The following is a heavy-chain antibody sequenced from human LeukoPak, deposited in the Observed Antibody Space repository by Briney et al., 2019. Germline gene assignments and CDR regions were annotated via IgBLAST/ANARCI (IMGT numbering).Heavy chain of an antibody. J-gene: IGHJ3*02. CDR1: GYSISSGYY. CDR2: IYHTGST. Sequence: PSETLSLTCTVSGYSISSGYYWGWIRQPPGKGLEWRGSIYHTGSTYYNPSLKSRVTISVDTSKNQFSLKLSSVTAAAPAVYYCARVSGIPMIVVVPEDGFDIWGPGTMVTVSS. CDR3: ARVSGIPMIVVVPEDGFDI. D-gene: IGHD3-22*01. V-gene: IGHV4-38-2*02.